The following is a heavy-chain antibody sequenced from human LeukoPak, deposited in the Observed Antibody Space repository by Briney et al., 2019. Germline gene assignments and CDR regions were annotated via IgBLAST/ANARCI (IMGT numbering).Heavy chain of an antibody. CDR3: AKDPIAAANDAFDI. D-gene: IGHD6-25*01. V-gene: IGHV3-33*06. CDR2: IWYDGSNK. Sequence: GRSLRLSCAASGFTFSSYGMHWVRQAPGKGLEWVAVIWYDGSNKYYADSVKGRFTISRENSKNALYLQMNSLRAEDTAVYYCAKDPIAAANDAFDIWGQGTMVTVSS. CDR1: GFTFSSYG. J-gene: IGHJ3*02.